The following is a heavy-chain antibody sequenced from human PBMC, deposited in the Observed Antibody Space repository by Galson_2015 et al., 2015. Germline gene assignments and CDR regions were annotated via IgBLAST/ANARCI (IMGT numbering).Heavy chain of an antibody. CDR3: ARATWGSGNSFEI. Sequence: SLRLSCAASGFTFSSYSMNWVRQAPGKGLEWVSCISSSSSTIYYADSVKGRFTISRDNVKNSLYLQMNSLRDEDTAVYYCARATWGSGNSFEISAQGTTLAASS. CDR1: GFTFSSYS. V-gene: IGHV3-48*02. D-gene: IGHD7-27*01. CDR2: ISSSSSTI. J-gene: IGHJ3*02.